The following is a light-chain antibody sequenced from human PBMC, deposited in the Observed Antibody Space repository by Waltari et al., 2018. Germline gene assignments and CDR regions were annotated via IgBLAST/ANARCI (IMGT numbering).Light chain of an antibody. V-gene: IGLV2-14*03. CDR2: DVN. CDR1: SSDVGGFAY. J-gene: IGLJ2*01. CDR3: SSYTSRNTLL. Sequence: QSALIQPASVSGSPGQSITISCTATSSDVGGFAYVSWYQQHPNKAPKLLIYDVNNRPSGVSNRFSGSKSGNTASLTISGLQAEDEADYYCSSYTSRNTLLFGGGTKLTAL.